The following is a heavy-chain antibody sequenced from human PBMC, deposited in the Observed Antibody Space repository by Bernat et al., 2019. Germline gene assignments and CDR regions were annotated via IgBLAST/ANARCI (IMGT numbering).Heavy chain of an antibody. D-gene: IGHD6-13*01. V-gene: IGHV3-9*01. J-gene: IGHJ4*02. CDR3: AKDRKRIAAAVDPNFDY. CDR1: GFTFDDYA. CDR2: ISWNSGSI. Sequence: EVQLVESGGGLVQPGRSLRLSCAASGFTFDDYAMHWVRQAPGKGLEWVSGISWNSGSIGYADPVKGRFTISRDNAKNSLYLQMNSLRAEDTALYYCAKDRKRIAAAVDPNFDYWGQGTLVTVSS.